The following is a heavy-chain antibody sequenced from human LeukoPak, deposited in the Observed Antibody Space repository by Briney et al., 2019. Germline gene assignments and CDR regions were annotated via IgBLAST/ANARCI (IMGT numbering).Heavy chain of an antibody. J-gene: IGHJ4*02. CDR2: IRYDGSNK. CDR1: GFTFSSYG. V-gene: IGHV3-30*02. CDR3: AKVGEAYCSGGSCYGFDY. Sequence: PGGSLRLSCAASGFTFSSYGMHWVRQAPGKGLEWVAFIRYDGSNKYYADSVKGRFTISRDNSKNTLYLQMNSLRAEDTAVYYCAKVGEAYCSGGSCYGFDYWGQGTLVTVSS. D-gene: IGHD2-15*01.